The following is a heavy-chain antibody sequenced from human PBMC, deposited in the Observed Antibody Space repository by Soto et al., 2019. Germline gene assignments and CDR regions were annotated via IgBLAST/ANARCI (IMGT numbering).Heavy chain of an antibody. CDR1: GFTFTGAW. D-gene: IGHD5-18*01. CDR3: AKITRGNSYANY. J-gene: IGHJ4*02. Sequence: EVQLVESGGGLVEPGGSLRLCCAASGFTFTGAWMIWVRQAPGKGLEWVGRLKCYTDAGTTDYAAPVKGRFTVSRDDSKNTLYLQMNSLKTEDTAVYSCAKITRGNSYANYWGQGTLVTVSS. V-gene: IGHV3-15*07. CDR2: LKCYTDAGTT.